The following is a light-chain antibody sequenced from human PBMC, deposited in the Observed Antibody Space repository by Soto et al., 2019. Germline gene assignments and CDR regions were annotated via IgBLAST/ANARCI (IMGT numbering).Light chain of an antibody. V-gene: IGLV2-14*01. CDR2: EVS. Sequence: QSALTQPASVSGSPGQSITISCTGTSSDVGGYNYVSWYQQLPGKAPKLMIFEVSNRPSGVSIRFSGSKSGNTASLTISGLQAEDEADYYCSSYTSSSTRVFGTGTKLTV. CDR1: SSDVGGYNY. CDR3: SSYTSSSTRV. J-gene: IGLJ1*01.